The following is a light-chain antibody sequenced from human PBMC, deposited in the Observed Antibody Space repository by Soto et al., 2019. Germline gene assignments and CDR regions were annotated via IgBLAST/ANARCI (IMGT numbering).Light chain of an antibody. CDR1: QSVSSSY. J-gene: IGKJ5*01. CDR3: QQYGRLPIT. CDR2: GAS. Sequence: EIVLTQSPGTLSLSPGERATLSCRASQSVSSSYLAWYQQKPGQAPRLLIYGASSRATGIPDRFSGSGSGTDFTLTISRLEPEDFGVYFCQQYGRLPITFGQGTRLEIK. V-gene: IGKV3-20*01.